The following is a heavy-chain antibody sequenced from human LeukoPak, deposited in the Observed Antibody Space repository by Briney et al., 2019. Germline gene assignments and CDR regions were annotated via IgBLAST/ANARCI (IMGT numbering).Heavy chain of an antibody. CDR2: TNQDGSQK. CDR3: ARDNCSGGSCYSNFDY. D-gene: IGHD2-15*01. CDR1: GFRFSDYW. Sequence: GGSLRLSCAASGFRFSDYWMNWIRQAPGKGLEWVANTNQDGSQKYYVDSVKGRFTISRDNAEKIFYLQIDSLRVEDTAVYYCARDNCSGGSCYSNFDYWGQGTLVTVSS. V-gene: IGHV3-7*03. J-gene: IGHJ4*02.